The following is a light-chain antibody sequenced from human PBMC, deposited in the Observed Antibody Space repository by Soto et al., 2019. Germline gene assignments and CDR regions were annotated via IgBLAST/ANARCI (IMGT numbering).Light chain of an antibody. J-gene: IGLJ2*01. Sequence: QSALTQPASVSGSPGQSIPISCTGTSRDVGSYNLVSWYQQHPAKAPKLMIYEGSKRPSGVSNRFSGSKSGNTASLTISGLQAEDEADYYCCSYAGSSSVVFGGGTKLTVL. CDR1: SRDVGSYNL. CDR2: EGS. V-gene: IGLV2-23*01. CDR3: CSYAGSSSVV.